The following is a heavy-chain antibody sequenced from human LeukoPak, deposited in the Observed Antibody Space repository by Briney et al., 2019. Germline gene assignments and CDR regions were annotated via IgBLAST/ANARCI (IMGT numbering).Heavy chain of an antibody. CDR1: GFTFSSYS. V-gene: IGHV3-21*04. CDR3: AKDRTPSSYVVTASPTFDY. CDR2: ISSSSSYI. Sequence: PGGSLRLSCAASGFTFSSYSMNWVRQAPGKGLEWVSSISSSSSYIYYADSVKGRFTISRDNAKNSLYLQMNSLRAEDTAVYYCAKDRTPSSYVVTASPTFDYWGQGTLVTVSS. D-gene: IGHD2-21*02. J-gene: IGHJ4*02.